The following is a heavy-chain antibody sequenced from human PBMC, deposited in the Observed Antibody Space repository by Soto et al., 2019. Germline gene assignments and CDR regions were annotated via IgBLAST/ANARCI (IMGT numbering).Heavy chain of an antibody. D-gene: IGHD2-2*01. Sequence: GGSLXLSCAASGFXFSSYAMHWVRQAPGKGLEWVAVISYDGSNKYYAESVKGRFTISRDNSENTLYLQMNSLRTDDTGVYYRAKDSYPGHQLIAYIDYWGQGTQVTVSS. J-gene: IGHJ4*02. V-gene: IGHV3-30*04. CDR3: AKDSYPGHQLIAYIDY. CDR1: GFXFSSYA. CDR2: ISYDGSNK.